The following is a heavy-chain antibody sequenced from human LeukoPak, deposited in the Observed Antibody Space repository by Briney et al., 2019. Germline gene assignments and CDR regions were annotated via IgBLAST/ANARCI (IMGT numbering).Heavy chain of an antibody. CDR3: AHRRGGYFDS. CDR2: IYWDDEK. Sequence: SGPTLVNPTQTLTLTCTFSGFSLRTSGEAVGWIRQPPGKALEWLALIYWDDEKPYSPSLKNRLTITKDTSRNQVVLTMTNMDPVDTATYYCAHRRGGYFDSWGQGTLVTVSS. J-gene: IGHJ4*02. D-gene: IGHD3-10*01. V-gene: IGHV2-5*02. CDR1: GFSLRTSGEA.